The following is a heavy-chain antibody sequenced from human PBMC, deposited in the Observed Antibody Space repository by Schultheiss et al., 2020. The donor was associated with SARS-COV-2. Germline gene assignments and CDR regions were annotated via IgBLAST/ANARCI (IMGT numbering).Heavy chain of an antibody. CDR3: AKDLKNYYGSGFDY. V-gene: IGHV3-30*02. Sequence: GGSLRLSCATSGFTFSAYGMHWVRQAPGKGLEWVAVIWYDGSNKYYADSVKGRFTISRDNSRNTLHLQMNALRAEDTAVYYCAKDLKNYYGSGFDYWGQGTLVTVSS. D-gene: IGHD3-10*01. CDR2: IWYDGSNK. CDR1: GFTFSAYG. J-gene: IGHJ4*02.